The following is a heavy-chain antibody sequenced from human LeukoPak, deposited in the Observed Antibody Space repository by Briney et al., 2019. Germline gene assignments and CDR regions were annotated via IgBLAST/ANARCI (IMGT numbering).Heavy chain of an antibody. J-gene: IGHJ6*02. D-gene: IGHD1-20*01. CDR1: GYIFTNYA. CDR2: FNPGNGDT. V-gene: IGHV1-3*01. Sequence: GASVKVSCKASGYIFTNYAVQWVRQAPGQRLEWLGWFNPGNGDTRYSQKFQGRVTITSDTSATTAYMELNSLTAEDTAVYYCSRDGWHCPVNCDSVYYYSLDVWGQGPRSPSP. CDR3: SRDGWHCPVNCDSVYYYSLDV.